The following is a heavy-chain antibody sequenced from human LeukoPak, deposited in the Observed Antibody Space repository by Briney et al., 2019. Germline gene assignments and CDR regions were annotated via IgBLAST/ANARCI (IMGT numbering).Heavy chain of an antibody. CDR2: IYYSGST. D-gene: IGHD2-21*01. V-gene: IGHV4-59*08. CDR3: ARQGNSPFDY. J-gene: IGHJ4*02. CDR1: GDSISSYY. Sequence: SETLSLTCTVSGDSISSYYWSWIRQLPGKGLEWIGYIYYSGSTNYNPSLKSRVTISVDTSKNQFSLKLSSVTAADTAVHYCARQGNSPFDYWGQGTLVTVSS.